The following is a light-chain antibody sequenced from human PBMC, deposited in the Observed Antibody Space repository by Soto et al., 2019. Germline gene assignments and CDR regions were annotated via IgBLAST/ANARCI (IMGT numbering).Light chain of an antibody. V-gene: IGKV3-15*01. Sequence: EVVMTQSPATLSVSPGERATLSCRASLTVGTNLAWYQHKPGQPPRLLIYRASTRAIGIPARLSGSGSGTDFTLTISSLQSEDFAVYYCQHQNNWPPGTFGQGPKVEIK. CDR3: QHQNNWPPGT. J-gene: IGKJ1*01. CDR2: RAS. CDR1: LTVGTN.